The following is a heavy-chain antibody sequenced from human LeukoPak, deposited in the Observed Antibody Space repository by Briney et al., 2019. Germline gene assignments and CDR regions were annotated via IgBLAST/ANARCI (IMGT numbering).Heavy chain of an antibody. D-gene: IGHD3-16*01. CDR2: FNPNRGDT. CDR3: ARVGGPTPGHYYFDY. CDR1: GYTFIAYY. Sequence: ASVKVSCKASGYTFIAYYIHWVRQAPGQPGQGLEWMGWFNPNRGDTKYTQKFQGGVTMTRDTSITTVYMELSRLRSDDTAVYYCARVGGPTPGHYYFDYWGQGTLVTVSS. V-gene: IGHV1-2*02. J-gene: IGHJ4*02.